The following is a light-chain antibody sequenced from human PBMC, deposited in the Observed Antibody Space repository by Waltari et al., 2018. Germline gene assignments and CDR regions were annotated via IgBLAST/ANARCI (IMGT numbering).Light chain of an antibody. CDR2: AAS. CDR3: QQYVTYPRT. V-gene: IGKV1-16*02. J-gene: IGKJ4*01. CDR1: RDIVDF. Sequence: IQMTQSPSSLSASVGDRVTITCRASRDIVDFLSWFQQKPGKAPKSLIYAASTLENGVPSKFSGSGSGTDFTLTINNLQPDDFATYYCQQYVTYPRTFGGGTRVEIK.